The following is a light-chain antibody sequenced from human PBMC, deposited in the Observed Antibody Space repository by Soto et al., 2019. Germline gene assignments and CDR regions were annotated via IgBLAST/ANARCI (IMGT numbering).Light chain of an antibody. V-gene: IGKV3-11*01. CDR3: QQRNSWPPTFS. CDR1: GSVGDTF. Sequence: EIVLTQSPVTLSFSPGEKATLACMSSGSVGDTFLSWYQEKPGLAPRLLIYGVSNRATGIPARFSGSGSGTDFTLTISSLEPEDFAVYYCQQRNSWPPTFSFGQGRRLEIK. J-gene: IGKJ5*01. CDR2: GVS.